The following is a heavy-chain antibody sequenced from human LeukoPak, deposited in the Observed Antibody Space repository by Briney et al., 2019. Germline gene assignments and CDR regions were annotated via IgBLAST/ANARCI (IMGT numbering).Heavy chain of an antibody. V-gene: IGHV3-20*04. J-gene: IGHJ6*03. D-gene: IGHD3-16*02. CDR3: ASSGSSRYSYYMDV. CDR1: GFTFDDYG. CDR2: INWNGVST. Sequence: GGSLRLSCAASGFTFDDYGMSWVRQAPGKGLEWVSGINWNGVSTNYADFVRGRFTISRDNAKKSLYLQMNSLRAEDTALYYCASSGSSRYSYYMDVWGKGTTVTAS.